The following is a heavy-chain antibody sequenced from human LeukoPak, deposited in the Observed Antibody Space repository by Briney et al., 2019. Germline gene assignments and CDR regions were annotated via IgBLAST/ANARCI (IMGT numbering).Heavy chain of an antibody. J-gene: IGHJ4*02. Sequence: GGSLRLSCAASGFTFSSYSMNWVRQAPGKGLEWVSSISSSSSYIYYADSVKGRFTISRDNAKNSLYLQMNSLRAEDTAVYYCARLSDSQAAGSHYFDYGGQGTLVTVSS. D-gene: IGHD6-13*01. CDR2: ISSSSSYI. CDR3: ARLSDSQAAGSHYFDY. CDR1: GFTFSSYS. V-gene: IGHV3-21*01.